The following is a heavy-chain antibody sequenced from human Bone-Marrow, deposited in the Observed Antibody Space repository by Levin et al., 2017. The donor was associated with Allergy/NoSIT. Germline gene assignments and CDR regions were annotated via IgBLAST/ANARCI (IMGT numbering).Heavy chain of an antibody. CDR2: IIPLLGAE. CDR1: GGIFRSYA. Sequence: GASVKVSCKGSGGIFRSYALSWLRQAPGQGLQWMGGIIPLLGAENYAQSLQGRITITVDDSATTGYFEMTSLTSEDTAVYYCAKGTTFYSDGTTYVPSALEVWSRETVVSVSS. J-gene: IGHJ4*03. CDR3: AKGTTFYSDGTTYVPSALEV. V-gene: IGHV1-69*13. D-gene: IGHD2/OR15-2a*01.